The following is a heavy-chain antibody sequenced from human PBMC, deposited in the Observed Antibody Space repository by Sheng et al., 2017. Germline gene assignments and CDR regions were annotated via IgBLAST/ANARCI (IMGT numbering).Heavy chain of an antibody. D-gene: IGHD3-10*01. V-gene: IGHV1-69*02. Sequence: SSYTISWVRQAPGQGLEWMGRIIPILGIANYAQKFQGRVTITADKSTSTAYMELSSLRSEDTAVYYCARLYLRREWFGETYMDVWGKGTTVTVSS. CDR2: IIPILGIA. J-gene: IGHJ6*03. CDR3: ARLYLRREWFGETYMDV. CDR1: SSYT.